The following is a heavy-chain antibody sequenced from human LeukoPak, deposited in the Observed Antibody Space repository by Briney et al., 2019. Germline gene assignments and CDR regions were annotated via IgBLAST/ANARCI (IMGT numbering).Heavy chain of an antibody. Sequence: GGSLRLSCAASGFTFSSYWMTWVRQAPGKGLEWVAKIKQDGSEKYYVDSVKGRFTISRDNAKNSLYLEMNSLRDEDTAVYYCARVHRGYSYGRLDYWGQGTLVTVSS. CDR3: ARVHRGYSYGRLDY. CDR1: GFTFSSYW. V-gene: IGHV3-7*02. D-gene: IGHD5-18*01. CDR2: IKQDGSEK. J-gene: IGHJ4*02.